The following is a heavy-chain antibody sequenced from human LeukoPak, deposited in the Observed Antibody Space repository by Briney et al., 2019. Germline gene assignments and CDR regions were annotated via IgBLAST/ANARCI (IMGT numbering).Heavy chain of an antibody. CDR1: GFTFNNYA. V-gene: IGHV3-23*01. CDR2: INGNGAAT. D-gene: IGHD1-26*01. J-gene: IGHJ6*03. CDR3: ANGLAASGNFLLRDYYYFIDV. Sequence: GGSLRLSSVASGFTFNNYAMHWVRQAPGKGLEWVSTINGNGAATYYADSFKGRFLISRDDSKSTVYLRMNKLRVEDSGLYYCANGLAASGNFLLRDYYYFIDVWGKGTTVIVS.